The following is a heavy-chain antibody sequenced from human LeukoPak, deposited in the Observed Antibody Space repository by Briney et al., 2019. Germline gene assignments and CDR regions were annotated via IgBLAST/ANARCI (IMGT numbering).Heavy chain of an antibody. CDR2: IYHSGST. CDR3: ARFGKYCSDGTCYSKWFDP. D-gene: IGHD2-15*01. Sequence: PSETLSLTCTVSGGSISSGGYHWSWIRQPPGKGLEWIGYIYHSGSTYYNPSLKSRVTISVDRSKNQFSLKLNSVTAADTAVYYCARFGKYCSDGTCYSKWFDPWGQGTLVIVSS. CDR1: GGSISSGGYH. V-gene: IGHV4-30-2*01. J-gene: IGHJ5*02.